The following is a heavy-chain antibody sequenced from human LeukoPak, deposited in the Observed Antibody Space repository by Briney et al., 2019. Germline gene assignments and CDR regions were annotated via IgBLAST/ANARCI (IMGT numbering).Heavy chain of an antibody. Sequence: SETLSLTCTVSGGSFSGYYCTWIRQPPGKGLEWIGEINHSGRANYNPSLKSRVTISLDTSKNQFSLKLSSVAAADTAVYYCARGQGTVTTHWGQGTLVTVSS. D-gene: IGHD4-17*01. CDR1: GGSFSGYY. CDR3: ARGQGTVTTH. V-gene: IGHV4-34*01. CDR2: INHSGRA. J-gene: IGHJ4*02.